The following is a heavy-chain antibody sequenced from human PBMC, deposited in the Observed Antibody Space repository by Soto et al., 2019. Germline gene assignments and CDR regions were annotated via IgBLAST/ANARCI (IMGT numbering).Heavy chain of an antibody. D-gene: IGHD3-22*01. V-gene: IGHV1-8*01. CDR2: MNPNSGNT. J-gene: IGHJ6*02. CDR1: GYTFTSYD. CDR3: ARGGVYSSNSSITMIVVADDYYYYYGMDV. Sequence: ASVKVSCKASGYTFTSYDTNWVRQATGQGLEWMGWMNPNSGNTGYAQKFQGRVTMTRNTSISTAYMELSSLRSEDTAVYYCARGGVYSSNSSITMIVVADDYYYYYGMDVWGQGTTVTVSS.